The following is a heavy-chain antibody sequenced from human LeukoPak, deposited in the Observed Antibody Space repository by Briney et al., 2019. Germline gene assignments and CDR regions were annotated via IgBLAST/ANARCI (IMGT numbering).Heavy chain of an antibody. V-gene: IGHV3-74*01. CDR3: ARGSYYFDY. CDR1: GFTFGTYW. CDR2: INSDGSTT. D-gene: IGHD1-26*01. J-gene: IGHJ4*02. Sequence: GGSLRLSCAASGFTFGTYWMHWVRQAPGKGLVWVSLINSDGSTTSYAGSVKGRFTISRDNAKNTLYLQMNSLRAEDTAVYYCARGSYYFDYWGQGTLVTVSS.